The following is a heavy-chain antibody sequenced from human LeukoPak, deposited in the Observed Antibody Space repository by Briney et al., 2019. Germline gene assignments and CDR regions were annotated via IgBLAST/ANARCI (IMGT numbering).Heavy chain of an antibody. V-gene: IGHV1-3*01. CDR3: ARGGAGSYYSAVDY. Sequence: ASVKVSCKASGYIFTSYAMHWVRQAPGQRLEWMGWINAGNGNTKYSQKFQGRVTITRDTSASTAYMELSSLRSEDTAVYYCARGGAGSYYSAVDYWGQGTLVTVSS. J-gene: IGHJ4*02. CDR2: INAGNGNT. D-gene: IGHD3-10*01. CDR1: GYIFTSYA.